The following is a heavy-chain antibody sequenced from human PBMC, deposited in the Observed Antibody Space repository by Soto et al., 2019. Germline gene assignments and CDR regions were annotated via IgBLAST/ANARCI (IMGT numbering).Heavy chain of an antibody. CDR2: ISTSSGVT. V-gene: IGHV1-18*01. J-gene: IGHJ4*02. CDR1: GYTLTELS. Sequence: VKVSCKVSGYTLTELSMHWVRQAPGKGLEWMGYISTSSGVTRYAQNLQGRVTMTTDTSTSTAYMELRSLRSDDTAVYYCARDNGYGDYVGYFDYWGQGTLVTVSS. D-gene: IGHD4-17*01. CDR3: ARDNGYGDYVGYFDY.